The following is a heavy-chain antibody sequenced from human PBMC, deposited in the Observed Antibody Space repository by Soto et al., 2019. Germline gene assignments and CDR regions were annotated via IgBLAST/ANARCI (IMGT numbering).Heavy chain of an antibody. D-gene: IGHD6-25*01. V-gene: IGHV4-34*01. J-gene: IGHJ4*02. CDR1: GGSFSGYY. CDR3: ARGIAALDY. CDR2: INHSGST. Sequence: SETLSLTCAVYGGSFSGYYWSWIRQPPGKGLEWIGEINHSGSTNYNPSLKSRVTISVDTSKNQFSLKLSSVTAADTAVYYCARGIAALDYWGQGTLVTVSS.